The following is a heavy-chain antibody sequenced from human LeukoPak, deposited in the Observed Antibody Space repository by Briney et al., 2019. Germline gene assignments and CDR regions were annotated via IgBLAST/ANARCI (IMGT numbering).Heavy chain of an antibody. D-gene: IGHD1-20*01. J-gene: IGHJ5*02. CDR2: IIPIFGTA. CDR1: GGTFSSYA. CDR3: AREGLQYNWNEPRWFDP. Sequence: SVKVSCXASGGTFSSYAISWVRQAPGQGLEWMGRIIPIFGTANYAQKFQGRVTITTDESTSTAYMELSSLRSEDTAVYYCAREGLQYNWNEPRWFDPWGQGTLVTVSS. V-gene: IGHV1-69*05.